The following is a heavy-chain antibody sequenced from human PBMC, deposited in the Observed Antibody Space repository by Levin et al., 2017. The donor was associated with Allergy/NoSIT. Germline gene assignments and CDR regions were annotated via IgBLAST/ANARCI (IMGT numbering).Heavy chain of an antibody. D-gene: IGHD2-2*01. CDR3: ARGPQHCTSSTCYDAFDS. Sequence: KISCKASGGTFSTPSVNWLRQAPGQGLEWMGRIIPVYGIANHAQKFQGRVTITADTSTSTGDMELSSLRSEDTAVYYCARGPQHCTSSTCYDAFDSWGQGTMVTVSS. V-gene: IGHV1-69*02. J-gene: IGHJ3*02. CDR2: IIPVYGIA. CDR1: GGTFSTPS.